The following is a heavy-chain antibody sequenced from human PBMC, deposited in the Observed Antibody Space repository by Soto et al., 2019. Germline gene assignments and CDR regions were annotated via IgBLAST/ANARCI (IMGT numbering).Heavy chain of an antibody. CDR3: VRDGSKTLRDCFDP. J-gene: IGHJ5*02. Sequence: PSETLSLTCSVSGGSMSKFCWSWIRKTAWEGLEWVGRVYATGTIDYNPSLRSRIAMSVGRSKKTFALGLGSVTAADTGVYYCVRDGSKTLRDCFDPWGQGILVTVSS. CDR1: GGSMSKFC. CDR2: VYATGTI. V-gene: IGHV4-4*07. D-gene: IGHD4-17*01.